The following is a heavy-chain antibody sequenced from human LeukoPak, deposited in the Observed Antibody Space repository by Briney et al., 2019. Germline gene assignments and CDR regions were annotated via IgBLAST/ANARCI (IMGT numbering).Heavy chain of an antibody. J-gene: IGHJ6*03. D-gene: IGHD3-10*01. CDR1: GGSFSGYY. CDR3: ARGKARPRVRGGSVDLAYSNPYLDV. CDR2: INHTGST. Sequence: PSETLSLTCAVYGGSFSGYYWTWIRQPPGKGLEWIGEINHTGSTKYSPSLKGRVTISVATSKNQFSLKLSSVTAADTAIYYCARGKARPRVRGGSVDLAYSNPYLDVWDKGATVTVSS. V-gene: IGHV4-34*01.